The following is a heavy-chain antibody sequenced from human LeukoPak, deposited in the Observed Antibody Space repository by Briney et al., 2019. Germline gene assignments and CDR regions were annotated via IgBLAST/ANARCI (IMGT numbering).Heavy chain of an antibody. J-gene: IGHJ4*02. CDR3: ARRMNWGSFDY. CDR1: GGSISNNF. V-gene: IGHV4-59*01. D-gene: IGHD3-16*01. Sequence: PSETLSLTCTVSGGSISNNFWTWIRQPPGKGLECIGFMYYSESASYNPSLNSRVTVSVDKSKNQISLKLTSVTAADTAVYYCARRMNWGSFDYWGQGTLVTVSS. CDR2: MYYSESA.